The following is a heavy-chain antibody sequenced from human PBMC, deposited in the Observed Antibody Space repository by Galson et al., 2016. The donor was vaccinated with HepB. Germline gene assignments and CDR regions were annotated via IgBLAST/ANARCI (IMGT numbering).Heavy chain of an antibody. V-gene: IGHV4-61*02. CDR1: GGSIRSGSYY. J-gene: IGHJ4*02. D-gene: IGHD4-17*01. CDR3: ARLRGGSTTVTTWGDYFDY. Sequence: TLSLTCSVSGGSIRSGSYYWSWIRQPAGKGLEWIGRVYTGGSTTYNPSLKSRVTISIDTSKNQFSLNLNSVTAADTAMYYCARLRGGSTTVTTWGDYFDYGGQGTLVTGSS. CDR2: VYTGGST.